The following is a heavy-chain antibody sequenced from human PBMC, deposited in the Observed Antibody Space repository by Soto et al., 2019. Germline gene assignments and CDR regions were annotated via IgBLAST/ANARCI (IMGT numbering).Heavy chain of an antibody. V-gene: IGHV1-69*06. CDR3: ARDRGIAAAGLLTFDP. CDR1: GYTFSSYA. CDR2: IIPIFGTA. Sequence: SVKVSCKASGYTFSSYAISWVRQAPGQGLEWMGGIIPIFGTASYAQKFQGRVTITADKSTSTAYMELSSLRSEDTAVYYCARDRGIAAAGLLTFDPWGPGTLVTVSS. D-gene: IGHD6-13*01. J-gene: IGHJ5*02.